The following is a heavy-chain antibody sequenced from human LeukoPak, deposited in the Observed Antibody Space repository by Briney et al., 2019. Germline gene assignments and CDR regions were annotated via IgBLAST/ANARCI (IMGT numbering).Heavy chain of an antibody. CDR2: ISDRGGVT. J-gene: IGHJ4*02. Sequence: QTGESLRLSCAASGFTFNNYAMSWVRQAPGKVLEWGSAISDRGGVTKYADSVKGRFTISRDNSKNTLYLQMNSLRAEDTAVYFCARDRGSPLRKPIPRDYYFDSWGQGSLVTVSS. CDR1: GFTFNNYA. V-gene: IGHV3-23*01. D-gene: IGHD2-21*01. CDR3: ARDRGSPLRKPIPRDYYFDS.